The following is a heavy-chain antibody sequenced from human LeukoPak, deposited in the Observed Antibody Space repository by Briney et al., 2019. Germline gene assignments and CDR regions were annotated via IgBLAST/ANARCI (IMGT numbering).Heavy chain of an antibody. CDR2: INWNGGST. CDR1: GFTFDDYG. V-gene: IGHV3-20*04. D-gene: IGHD2-15*01. J-gene: IGHJ6*03. Sequence: GGSLRLSCAASGFTFDDYGMSWVRQAPGKGLEWVSGINWNGGSTGYADSVKGRFTISRDNAKNSLYLQMNSLRAEDTALYYGARVKERYCSGGSCVNTYYYYMDVWGKGATVTVSS. CDR3: ARVKERYCSGGSCVNTYYYYMDV.